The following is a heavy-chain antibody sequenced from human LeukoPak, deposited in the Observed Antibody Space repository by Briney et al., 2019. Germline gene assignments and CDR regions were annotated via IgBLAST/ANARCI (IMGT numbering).Heavy chain of an antibody. V-gene: IGHV1-69*05. CDR1: GGTFSSYA. J-gene: IGHJ4*02. D-gene: IGHD3-3*01. CDR3: ASTTGSNYDFWSGYNFDY. CDR2: IIPIFGTA. Sequence: SVKVPCKASGGTFSSYAISWVRQAPGQGLEWVGRIIPIFGTANYAQKFQGRVTITTDESTSTAYMELSSLRSEDTAVYYCASTTGSNYDFWSGYNFDYWGQGTLVTVSS.